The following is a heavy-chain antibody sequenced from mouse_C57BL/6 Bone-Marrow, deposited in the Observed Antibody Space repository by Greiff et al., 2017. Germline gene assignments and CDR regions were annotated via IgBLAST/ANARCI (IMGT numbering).Heavy chain of an antibody. CDR3: AKEQLRLLYYFDY. D-gene: IGHD3-2*02. V-gene: IGHV1-64*01. Sequence: QVQLQQPGAELVKPGASVKLSCKASGYTFTSYWMHWVKQRPGQGLEWIGMIHPNSGSTNYNEKFKSKATLTVDKSSSTAYMQLSSLTSEDSAVYYGAKEQLRLLYYFDYWGQGTTLTVSS. CDR1: GYTFTSYW. J-gene: IGHJ2*01. CDR2: IHPNSGST.